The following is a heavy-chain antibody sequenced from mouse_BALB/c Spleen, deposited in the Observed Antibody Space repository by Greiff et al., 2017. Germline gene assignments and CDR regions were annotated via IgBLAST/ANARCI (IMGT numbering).Heavy chain of an antibody. D-gene: IGHD1-1*01. Sequence: EVKLMESGGGLVQPGGSLRLSCATSGFTFTDYYMSWVRQPPGKALEWLGFIRNKANGYTTEYSASVKGRFTISRDNSQSILYLQMNTLRAEDSATYYCARVLLRYLDYWGQGTTLTVSS. CDR1: GFTFTDYY. CDR2: IRNKANGYTT. J-gene: IGHJ2*01. CDR3: ARVLLRYLDY. V-gene: IGHV7-3*02.